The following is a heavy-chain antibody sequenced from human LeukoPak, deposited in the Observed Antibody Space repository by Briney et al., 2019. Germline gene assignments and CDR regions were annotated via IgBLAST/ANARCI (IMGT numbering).Heavy chain of an antibody. CDR1: GYTFPSYF. J-gene: IGHJ4*02. CDR3: ARDPLSPSSN. CDR2: INPTGGST. V-gene: IGHV1-46*01. Sequence: ASVKVSCKASGYTFPSYFMHWVRQAPGQGLEWMGIINPTGGSTTYAQKFQGRVTMTRDTSTSTVYMELSSLRSDDTAVYYCARDPLSPSSNWGQGTLVTVSS. D-gene: IGHD2-2*01.